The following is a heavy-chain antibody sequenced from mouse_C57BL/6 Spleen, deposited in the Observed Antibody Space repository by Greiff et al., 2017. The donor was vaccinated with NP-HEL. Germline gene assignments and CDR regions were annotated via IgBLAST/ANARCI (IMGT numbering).Heavy chain of an antibody. CDR2: ISSGSSTI. Sequence: DVMLVESGGGLVKPGGSLKLSCAASGFTFSDYGMHWVRQAPEKGLEWVAYISSGSSTIYYADTVKCRFTISRDNAKNTLVLKLTSLRPEDTAMYYCVRDYGNYGSYFDVWGTGTTVTVSS. D-gene: IGHD2-1*01. J-gene: IGHJ1*03. CDR1: GFTFSDYG. V-gene: IGHV5-17*01. CDR3: VRDYGNYGSYFDV.